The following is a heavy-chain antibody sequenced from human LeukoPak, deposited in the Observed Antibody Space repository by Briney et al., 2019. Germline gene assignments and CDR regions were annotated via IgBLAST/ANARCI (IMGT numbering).Heavy chain of an antibody. Sequence: PGGSLRLSCAGSGFTFSNYAMIWVRQAPGKGLEWFSAITGSGGNRFYAGSVKGRFTISRDNSRNTLYLQMNSLRGDDTAVYYCAKDPNGDYIGAFDFQRWGQGTQVTVSS. CDR1: GFTFSNYA. CDR3: AKDPNGDYIGAFDFQR. V-gene: IGHV3-23*01. CDR2: ITGSGGNR. D-gene: IGHD4-17*01. J-gene: IGHJ1*01.